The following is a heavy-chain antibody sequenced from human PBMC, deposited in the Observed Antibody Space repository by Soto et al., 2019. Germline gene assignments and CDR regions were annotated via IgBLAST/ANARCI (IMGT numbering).Heavy chain of an antibody. CDR3: ARGGTFAYDTSGYSVY. J-gene: IGHJ4*02. CDR1: GYTFSAYY. V-gene: IGHV1-2*02. Sequence: QVHLVQSGAEVKKLGASVKVSCKTSGYTFSAYYMHWVRQAPGQGLEWMGWINPKSGGTLYAQKFQGRVTMTRDTSISTAYMELSRLRSDDTAVYYCARGGTFAYDTSGYSVYWGQGTLVTVSS. CDR2: INPKSGGT. D-gene: IGHD3-22*01.